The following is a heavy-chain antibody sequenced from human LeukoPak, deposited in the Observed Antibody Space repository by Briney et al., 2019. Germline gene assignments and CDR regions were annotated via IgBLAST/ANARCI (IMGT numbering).Heavy chain of an antibody. D-gene: IGHD6-19*01. J-gene: IGHJ6*03. V-gene: IGHV4-4*07. CDR1: GGSISSYY. CDR2: IYTSGST. CDR3: ARGGSSGWYYYYYMDV. Sequence: SETLSLTCTVSGGSISSYYWSWIRQPAGKGLEWIGRIYTSGSTNYNPSLKSRVTMSVDTSKNQFSLKLSSVTAADTAVYYCARGGSSGWYYYYYMDVWGKGTTVTVSS.